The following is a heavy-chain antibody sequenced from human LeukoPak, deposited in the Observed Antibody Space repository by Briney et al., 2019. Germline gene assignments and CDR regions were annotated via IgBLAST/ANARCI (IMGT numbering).Heavy chain of an antibody. CDR3: ARDPRGTDWFDP. Sequence: SVKVSCKASGGTFSSYAISWVRQAPGQGLEWMGGIIPIFGTANYAQKFQGGVTITADESTSTAYMELSSLRSEDTAVYYCARDPRGTDWFDPWGQGTLVTVSS. D-gene: IGHD1-1*01. CDR1: GGTFSSYA. CDR2: IIPIFGTA. J-gene: IGHJ5*02. V-gene: IGHV1-69*13.